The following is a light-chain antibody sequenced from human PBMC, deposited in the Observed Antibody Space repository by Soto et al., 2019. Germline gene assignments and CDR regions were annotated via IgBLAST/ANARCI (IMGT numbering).Light chain of an antibody. CDR3: QQYNDRPT. CDR1: QSFISN. V-gene: IGKV3-15*01. CDR2: GAS. Sequence: EFVLTQSPCTLSVSPGERATLSCRASQSFISNLGWHQHTPGPATRLLIYGASTRATGIPARFNGSGSGTEFPPTTTRLQYDDFAVYYCQQYNDRPTFGQGTRLEI. J-gene: IGKJ5*01.